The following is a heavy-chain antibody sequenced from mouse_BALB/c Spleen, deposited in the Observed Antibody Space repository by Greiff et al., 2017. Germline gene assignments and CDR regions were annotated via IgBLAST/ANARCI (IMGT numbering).Heavy chain of an antibody. CDR1: GYAFSSYW. CDR3: ARKYGNYIDY. CDR2: IYPGDGDT. Sequence: VKLMESGAELVRPGSSVKISCKASGYAFSSYWMNWVKQRPGQGLEWIGQIYPGDGDTNYNGKFKGKATLTADKSSSTAYMQLSSLTSEDSAVYFCARKYGNYIDYWGQGTTLTVSS. J-gene: IGHJ2*01. D-gene: IGHD2-10*02. V-gene: IGHV1-80*01.